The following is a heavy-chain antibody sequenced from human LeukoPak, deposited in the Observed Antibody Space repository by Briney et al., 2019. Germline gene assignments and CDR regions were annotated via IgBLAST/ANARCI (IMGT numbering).Heavy chain of an antibody. CDR1: GFTFSSYG. CDR2: ISTSGEST. CDR3: ASLSSSFLVDY. Sequence: GGTLRLSCAASGFTFSSYGMSWVRQAPGQGLEWVSAISTSGESTYYADSVKGRFTISRDNAKNSLYLQMNSLRAEDTAVYYCASLSSSFLVDYWGQGTLVTVSS. D-gene: IGHD6-13*01. J-gene: IGHJ4*02. V-gene: IGHV3-23*01.